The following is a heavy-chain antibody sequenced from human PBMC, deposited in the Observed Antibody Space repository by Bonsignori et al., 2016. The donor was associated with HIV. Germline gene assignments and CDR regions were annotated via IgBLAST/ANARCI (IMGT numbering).Heavy chain of an antibody. Sequence: VRQMPGKGLEWVGRIRSKANSYATAYAASVKGRFTISRDDSKNTAYLQMNSLKTEDTAVYYCTRSGRYGSGTKDPYYFDYWGQGTLVTVSS. V-gene: IGHV3-73*01. CDR2: IRSKANSYAT. CDR3: TRSGRYGSGTKDPYYFDY. D-gene: IGHD3-10*01. J-gene: IGHJ4*02.